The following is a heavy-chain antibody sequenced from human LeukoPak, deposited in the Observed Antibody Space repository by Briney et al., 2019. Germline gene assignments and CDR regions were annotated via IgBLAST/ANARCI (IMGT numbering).Heavy chain of an antibody. CDR1: GFTVSSNY. CDR2: IYSGGST. CDR3: ARDRSRGQYDSSGYYFDY. D-gene: IGHD3-22*01. Sequence: PGGSLRLSCAASGFTVSSNYMSWVRQAPGRGLEWVSVIYSGGSTYYADSVKGRFTISRDNSKNTLYLQMNSLRAEDTAVYYCARDRSRGQYDSSGYYFDYWGQGTLVTVSS. V-gene: IGHV3-53*01. J-gene: IGHJ4*02.